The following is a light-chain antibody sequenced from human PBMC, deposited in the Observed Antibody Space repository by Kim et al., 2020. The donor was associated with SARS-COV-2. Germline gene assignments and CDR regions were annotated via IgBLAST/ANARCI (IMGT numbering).Light chain of an antibody. V-gene: IGLV2-14*01. CDR1: SSDIDGYKY. Sequence: SITSSCTGTSSDIDGYKYVSWYQQHPGKAPNLVIYEVDNRPSGVSIRFSGSKSGNTASLTISGLQAEDEADYYCSSYIRGSTNYVFGTGTKVTVL. CDR2: EVD. CDR3: SSYIRGSTNYV. J-gene: IGLJ1*01.